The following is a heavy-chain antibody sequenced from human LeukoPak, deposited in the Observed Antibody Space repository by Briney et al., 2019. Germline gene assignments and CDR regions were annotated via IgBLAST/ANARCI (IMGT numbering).Heavy chain of an antibody. Sequence: SETLSLTCTVSGYSISSGYYWGWIRQPPGKGLEWIGSINHSGSTNYNPSLRSRVTISVDTSKNQFSLKLSSVTAADTAVYYCARHQHAEIVVVPAAPNQGPPGEIWGQGTLVTVSS. V-gene: IGHV4-38-2*02. D-gene: IGHD2-2*01. CDR1: GYSISSGYY. CDR2: INHSGST. J-gene: IGHJ4*02. CDR3: ARHQHAEIVVVPAAPNQGPPGEI.